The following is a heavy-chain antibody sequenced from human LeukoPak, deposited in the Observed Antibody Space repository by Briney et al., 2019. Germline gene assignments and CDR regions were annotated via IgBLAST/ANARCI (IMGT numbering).Heavy chain of an antibody. V-gene: IGHV1-46*01. Sequence: GASVKVSCKASGYTFISYYMHWVRQAPGQGLEWMGLINPNGGSTSYAQKFQGRVSLTRDLSTSTVYMELTRPRSEDTAVYYCARGNVIVDYWGQGTLVTVSS. J-gene: IGHJ4*02. CDR2: INPNGGST. D-gene: IGHD3-22*01. CDR1: GYTFISYY. CDR3: ARGNVIVDY.